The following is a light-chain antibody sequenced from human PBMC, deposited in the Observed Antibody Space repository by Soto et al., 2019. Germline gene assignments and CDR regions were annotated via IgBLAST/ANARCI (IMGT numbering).Light chain of an antibody. CDR3: QQYNNWPPPLT. CDR1: QSVSSN. Sequence: EIVMTQSPATLSVSPGERGTISCRASQSVSSNLAWYQQKPGQAPRLLIYGASTRATGIPARFSGSGSGTEFTLTISSLQSEYFAVYYCQQYNNWPPPLTFGGGTKVEIK. CDR2: GAS. J-gene: IGKJ4*01. V-gene: IGKV3-15*01.